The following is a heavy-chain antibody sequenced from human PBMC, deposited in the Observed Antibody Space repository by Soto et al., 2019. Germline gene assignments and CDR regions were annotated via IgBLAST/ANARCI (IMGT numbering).Heavy chain of an antibody. CDR1: GGSFTGYY. V-gene: IGHV4-34*01. J-gene: IGHJ5*02. CDR3: ARDEYYDSNNWFDP. CDR2: INHSGST. D-gene: IGHD3-22*01. Sequence: PSETLSLTCAVYGGSFTGYYWTWIRQPPGKGLEWIGEINHSGSTNYNPSLRSRVTMSVDTSSNQISLRLSSVTAADTAVYYCARDEYYDSNNWFDPWGQGTLVTVSS.